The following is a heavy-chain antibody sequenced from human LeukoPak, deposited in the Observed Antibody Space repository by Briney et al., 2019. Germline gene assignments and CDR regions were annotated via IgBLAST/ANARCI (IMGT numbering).Heavy chain of an antibody. D-gene: IGHD3-10*01. J-gene: IGHJ4*02. CDR2: IRYDGSNK. CDR3: VKDGDDYYGSGSYADY. CDR1: GFTFSSYG. V-gene: IGHV3-30*02. Sequence: PGGSLRLSCAASGFTFSSYGMHWVRQAPGKGLEWVAFIRYDGSNKYYADSVKGRFTISRDNSKNTLYLQMNSLRAEDTAVYYCVKDGDDYYGSGSYADYWGQGTLVTVSS.